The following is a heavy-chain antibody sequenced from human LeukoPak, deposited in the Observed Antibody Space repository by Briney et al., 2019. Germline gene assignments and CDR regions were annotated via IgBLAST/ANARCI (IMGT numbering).Heavy chain of an antibody. D-gene: IGHD6-13*01. CDR1: GDTFSSTSAA. J-gene: IGHJ4*02. CDR3: ARDRDSSSWYDY. Sequence: SQTLSLTCALSGDTFSSTSAAWNWIRQSPWRGLEWLGRTYYRSKWYKDYAVSVKSRITINPDTSKNQFSLQLNSVTPDDTAVYYCARDRDSSSWYDYWGQGTLVTVSS. CDR2: TYYRSKWYK. V-gene: IGHV6-1*01.